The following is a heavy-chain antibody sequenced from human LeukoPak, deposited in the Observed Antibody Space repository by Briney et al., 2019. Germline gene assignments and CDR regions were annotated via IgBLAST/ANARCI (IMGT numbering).Heavy chain of an antibody. D-gene: IGHD4-23*01. CDR2: IYYSGST. J-gene: IGHJ4*02. Sequence: SETLSLTCTVSDDSISSYYWSWIRQPPGKGLEWIGYIYYSGSTYYNPSLKSRVTISVDTSKNQFSLKLSSVTAADTAVYYCARDLPYGGNRAFDYWGQGTLVTVSS. CDR3: ARDLPYGGNRAFDY. CDR1: DDSISSYY. V-gene: IGHV4-30-4*08.